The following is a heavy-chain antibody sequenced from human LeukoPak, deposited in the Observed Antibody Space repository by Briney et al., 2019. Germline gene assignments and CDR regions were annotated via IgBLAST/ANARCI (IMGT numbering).Heavy chain of an antibody. CDR3: ARDGSGWYQYYFDY. CDR1: GGSISSYY. CDR2: LYTSGST. V-gene: IGHV4-4*07. D-gene: IGHD6-19*01. J-gene: IGHJ4*02. Sequence: SETLSLTCTVSGGSISSYYWSWIRQPAGKELEWIGRLYTSGSTNYNPSLKSRVTMSVDKSKNQFSLKLSSVTAADTAVYYCARDGSGWYQYYFDYWGQGTLLTVSS.